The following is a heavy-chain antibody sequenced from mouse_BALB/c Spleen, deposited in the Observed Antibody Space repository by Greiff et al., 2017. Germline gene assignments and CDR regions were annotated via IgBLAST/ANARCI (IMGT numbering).Heavy chain of an antibody. CDR1: GYTFTSYV. CDR2: INPYNDGT. D-gene: IGHD2-3*01. V-gene: IGHV1-14*01. Sequence: VQLQQSGPELVKPGASVKMSCKASGYTFTSYVMHWVKQKPGQGLEWIGYINPYNDGTKYNEKFKGKATLTSDKSSSTAYMELSSLTSEDSAVYYCARWESDGYSAWFAYWGQGTLVTVSA. J-gene: IGHJ3*01. CDR3: ARWESDGYSAWFAY.